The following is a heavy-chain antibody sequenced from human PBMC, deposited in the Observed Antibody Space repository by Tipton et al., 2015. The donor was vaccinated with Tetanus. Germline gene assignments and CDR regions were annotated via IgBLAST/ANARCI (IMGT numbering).Heavy chain of an antibody. CDR1: GGSISSSSYY. Sequence: LRLSCTVSGGSISSSSYYWGWIRQPPGKGLEWIGSIYYSGSTYYNPSLKGRVTISVDTSKNQFSLKLSSVTAADTAVYYCASLNDYGDYEEARDYWGQGTLVTVSS. J-gene: IGHJ4*02. V-gene: IGHV4-39*01. D-gene: IGHD4-17*01. CDR3: ASLNDYGDYEEARDY. CDR2: IYYSGST.